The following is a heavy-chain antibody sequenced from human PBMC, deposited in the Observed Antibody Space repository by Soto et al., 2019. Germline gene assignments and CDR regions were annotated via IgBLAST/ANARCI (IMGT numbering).Heavy chain of an antibody. J-gene: IGHJ4*02. Sequence: GGSLRLSCAASGFTFSSYALSWVRQGPGKGLEWVSGISGSGDSKHYGDSMKGRFTISRDNAKNSLYLEMNSLRAEDTAVYYCARESEDLTSNFDYWGQGTLVTVSS. CDR2: ISGSGDSK. CDR3: ARESEDLTSNFDY. CDR1: GFTFSSYA. V-gene: IGHV3-23*01.